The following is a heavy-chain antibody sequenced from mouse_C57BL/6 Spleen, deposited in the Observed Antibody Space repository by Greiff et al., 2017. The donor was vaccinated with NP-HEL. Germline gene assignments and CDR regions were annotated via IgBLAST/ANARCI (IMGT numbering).Heavy chain of an antibody. CDR3: ARRGPQLGAWFAY. Sequence: VQLQQSGAELVKPGASVKMSCKASGYTFTSYWITWVKQRPGQGLEWIGDIYPGSGSTNYNEKFKSKATLTVDTSSSTAYMQLSSLTSEDSAVYDCARRGPQLGAWFAYWGQGTLVTVSA. D-gene: IGHD3-1*01. J-gene: IGHJ3*01. V-gene: IGHV1-55*01. CDR1: GYTFTSYW. CDR2: IYPGSGST.